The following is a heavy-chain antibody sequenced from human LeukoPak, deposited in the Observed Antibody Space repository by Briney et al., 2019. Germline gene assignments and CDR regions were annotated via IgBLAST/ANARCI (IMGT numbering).Heavy chain of an antibody. J-gene: IGHJ6*02. CDR2: IYYTGST. CDR3: AREKMATIPSRDYYYGMDV. CDR1: GGSISSYY. D-gene: IGHD5-24*01. Sequence: SETLSLTCTVSGGSISSYYWSWIRQPPGKGLECIGHIYYTGSTDYNPSLKSRVTISLDTSKNQFSLKLSSVTAADTAVYYCAREKMATIPSRDYYYGMDVWGQGTTVTVSS. V-gene: IGHV4-59*01.